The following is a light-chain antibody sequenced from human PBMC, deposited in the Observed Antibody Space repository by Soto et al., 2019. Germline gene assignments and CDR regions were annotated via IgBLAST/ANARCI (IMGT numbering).Light chain of an antibody. J-gene: IGKJ1*01. CDR3: QQYGSSPWT. CDR1: QSVSTN. V-gene: IGKV3-20*01. Sequence: EIVMTQSPAPLSVSPGERATLSCRASQSVSTNLAWYQQKPGQAPRLLIYAASNRATGIPDRSSGSGSGTDFTLTISRLEPEDSAVYYCQQYGSSPWTFGQGTKVDIK. CDR2: AAS.